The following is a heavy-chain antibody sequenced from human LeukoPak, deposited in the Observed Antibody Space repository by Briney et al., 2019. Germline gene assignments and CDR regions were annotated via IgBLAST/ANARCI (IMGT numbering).Heavy chain of an antibody. Sequence: PGRSLRLSCAASGFTFDDYAMHWVRQAPGKGLEWVSGISWNSGSIGYADSVKGRFTISRDNAKNSLYLQMNSLRAEDTALYYCAKGVYSSSWYGFDYWGQGTLVTVSS. J-gene: IGHJ4*02. D-gene: IGHD6-13*01. V-gene: IGHV3-9*01. CDR3: AKGVYSSSWYGFDY. CDR2: ISWNSGSI. CDR1: GFTFDDYA.